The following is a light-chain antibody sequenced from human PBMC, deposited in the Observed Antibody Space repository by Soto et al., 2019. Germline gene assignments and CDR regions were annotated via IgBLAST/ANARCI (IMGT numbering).Light chain of an antibody. CDR3: QQLNSYPRT. V-gene: IGKV1-9*01. J-gene: IGKJ1*01. CDR1: QDINSY. Sequence: DIQLTQSPSFLSASVGDRVTITCRASQDINSYLAWYQQKPGKAPKLLIYAASTLQSEVPSRFSGGGSGTEFTLTISSLQPEDVATYYCQQLNSYPRTFGQGTKVEF. CDR2: AAS.